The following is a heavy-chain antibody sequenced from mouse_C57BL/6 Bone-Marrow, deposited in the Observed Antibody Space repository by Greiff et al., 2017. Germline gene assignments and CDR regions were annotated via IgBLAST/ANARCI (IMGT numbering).Heavy chain of an antibody. CDR3: TRPLRGYFNV. CDR1: GYTFTSYW. V-gene: IGHV1-64*01. J-gene: IGHJ1*03. D-gene: IGHD1-1*01. CDR2: IHPNSGST. Sequence: QVQLQQPGAELVKPGASVKLSCKASGYTFTSYWMHWVKQRPGQGLEWIGMIHPNSGSTNYNEKFKSKATLTVDKSSSTAYMQLSSLTSEDSAVYYCTRPLRGYFNVWGTGTTVTVSS.